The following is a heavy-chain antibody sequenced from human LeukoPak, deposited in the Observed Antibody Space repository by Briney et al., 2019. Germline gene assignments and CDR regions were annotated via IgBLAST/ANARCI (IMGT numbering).Heavy chain of an antibody. CDR1: GGSISSFY. CDR3: ARANSGTYSSPWDY. CDR2: IYYSGSA. D-gene: IGHD1-26*01. V-gene: IGHV4-59*12. J-gene: IGHJ4*02. Sequence: SETLSLTCTVSGGSISSFYWNWIRQSPGKGLEWIGCIYYSGSANYNPSLKSRVSISIDTSKNQFSLKLSSVTAADTAVYYCARANSGTYSSPWDYWGQGTLVNVSS.